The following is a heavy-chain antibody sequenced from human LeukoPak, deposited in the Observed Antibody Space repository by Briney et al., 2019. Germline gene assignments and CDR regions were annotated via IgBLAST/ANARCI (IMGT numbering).Heavy chain of an antibody. CDR2: INPDGSET. V-gene: IGHV3-7*01. CDR1: GFSLSIHW. CDR3: ARGHYGLDV. J-gene: IGHJ6*02. Sequence: GGSLRLSCAASGFSLSIHWLTWVRQAPGKRPQWVAHINPDGSETAFLDSVSGRFTISRDNSKNSLYLQMNTLRVEDTAVYHCARGHYGLDVWGQGTTVTVSS.